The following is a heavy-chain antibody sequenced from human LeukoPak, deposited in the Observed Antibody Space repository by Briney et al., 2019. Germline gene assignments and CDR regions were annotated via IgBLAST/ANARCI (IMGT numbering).Heavy chain of an antibody. CDR1: GFTFSDYA. Sequence: PGGCLRLSCVASGFTFSDYAMSWVRQAPGKGLEWVSGISDSGGSTYYTDSVKGRCTISRDNSKKTVSLQMNNLRAEDTAVYFCARHDSFIPFWGQGTLVTVTS. V-gene: IGHV3-23*01. D-gene: IGHD3-16*02. CDR3: ARHDSFIPF. CDR2: ISDSGGST. J-gene: IGHJ4*02.